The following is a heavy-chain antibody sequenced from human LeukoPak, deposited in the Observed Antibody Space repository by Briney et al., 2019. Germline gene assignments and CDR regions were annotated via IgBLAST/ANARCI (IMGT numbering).Heavy chain of an antibody. CDR2: IFYSGTT. CDR1: GGSIGAYY. J-gene: IGHJ3*02. Sequence: PSETLSLTCTVSGGSIGAYYWNWIRQPPGKGLEWIGYIFYSGTTKYNPSLKSRVSMTVDTSENQFSLRLSSLTAADTAVYYCARDSRAYDFWSGYYSYAFDIWGQGTMVTVSS. CDR3: ARDSRAYDFWSGYYSYAFDI. D-gene: IGHD3-3*01. V-gene: IGHV4-59*01.